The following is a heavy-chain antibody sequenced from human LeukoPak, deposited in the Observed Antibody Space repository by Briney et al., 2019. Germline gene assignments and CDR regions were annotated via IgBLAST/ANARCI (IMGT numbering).Heavy chain of an antibody. CDR1: GFTFSSCA. J-gene: IGHJ4*02. V-gene: IGHV3-21*01. D-gene: IGHD6-13*01. Sequence: GGSLRLSCAASGFTFSSCAMNWVRQAPGKGLEWVSSISIGSGYIYYADSVQGRFTISRDNANNSLYLQMNSLRAEDTAVYYCARGWAAIGTYDYWGQGTLVTVSS. CDR2: ISIGSGYI. CDR3: ARGWAAIGTYDY.